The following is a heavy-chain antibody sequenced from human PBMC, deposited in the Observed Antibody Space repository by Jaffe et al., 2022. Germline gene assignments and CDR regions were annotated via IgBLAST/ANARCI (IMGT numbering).Heavy chain of an antibody. J-gene: IGHJ4*02. D-gene: IGHD6-13*01. CDR3: AGHSSSVGVFDY. Sequence: QVQLQESGPGLVKPSQTLSLTCTVSGGSISSGSYYWSWIRQPAGKGLEWIGRIYTSGSTNYNPSLKSRVTISVDTSKNQFSLKLSSVTAADTAVYYCAGHSSSVGVFDYWGQGTLVTVSS. V-gene: IGHV4-61*02. CDR2: IYTSGST. CDR1: GGSISSGSYY.